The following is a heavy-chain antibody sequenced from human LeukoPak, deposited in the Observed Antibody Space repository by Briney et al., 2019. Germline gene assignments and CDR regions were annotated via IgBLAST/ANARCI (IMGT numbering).Heavy chain of an antibody. Sequence: GGSLRLSCAASGFTFSSYWMHWVRQAPGKGLVWVSRINSDGSSTSYADSVKGRFTISRDNAKNTLYLQMNSLRAEDTAVYYCARDRLVNPTYYYYYGMDVWGLGTTVTVSS. D-gene: IGHD4-23*01. CDR3: ARDRLVNPTYYYYYGMDV. V-gene: IGHV3-74*01. J-gene: IGHJ6*02. CDR2: INSDGSST. CDR1: GFTFSSYW.